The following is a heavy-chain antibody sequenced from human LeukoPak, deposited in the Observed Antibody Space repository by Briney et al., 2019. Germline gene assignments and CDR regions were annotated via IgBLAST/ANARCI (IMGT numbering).Heavy chain of an antibody. J-gene: IGHJ4*02. D-gene: IGHD5-18*01. V-gene: IGHV3-30-3*01. CDR3: AREDTAMVLIDY. Sequence: GGSLRLSCAASGFTFSSYAMHWVRQAPGKGLEWVVVISYDGSNKYYADSVKGRFTISRDNSKNTLYLQMNSLRAEDTAVYYCAREDTAMVLIDYWGQGTLVTVSS. CDR1: GFTFSSYA. CDR2: ISYDGSNK.